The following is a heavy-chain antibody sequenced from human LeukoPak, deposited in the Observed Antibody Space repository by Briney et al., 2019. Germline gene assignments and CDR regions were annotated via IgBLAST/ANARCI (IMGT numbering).Heavy chain of an antibody. V-gene: IGHV3-43*02. Sequence: GGSLRLSCAASGFTFDDYAMHWVRQAPGKGLEWVSLISKDGNTAHYADSVRGRFTVSRDGGRKSLYLQMNSLKPEDTAFYYCAWGDRSRSFYNWFDSWGQGTLVTVSS. J-gene: IGHJ5*01. CDR2: ISKDGNTA. D-gene: IGHD1-26*01. CDR1: GFTFDDYA. CDR3: AWGDRSRSFYNWFDS.